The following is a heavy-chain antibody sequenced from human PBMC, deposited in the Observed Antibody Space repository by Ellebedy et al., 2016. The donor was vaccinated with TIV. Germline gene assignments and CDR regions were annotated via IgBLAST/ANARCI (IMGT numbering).Heavy chain of an antibody. J-gene: IGHJ4*02. CDR1: GFTFSSYS. CDR3: ARRLQPYYFDY. Sequence: GESLKISXAASGFTFSSYSMNWVRQAPGKGLEWVSFISSSSSTIYYADSVKGRFTISRDNAKNSLYLQMNSLRAEDTAVYYCARRLQPYYFDYWGQGTLVTVSS. CDR2: ISSSSSTI. V-gene: IGHV3-48*04. D-gene: IGHD5-18*01.